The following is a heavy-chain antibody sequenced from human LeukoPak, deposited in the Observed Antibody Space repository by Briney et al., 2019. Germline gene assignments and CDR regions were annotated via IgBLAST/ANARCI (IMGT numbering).Heavy chain of an antibody. D-gene: IGHD2-2*01. CDR2: IYTSGST. J-gene: IGHJ4*02. CDR1: GGSISSYY. CDR3: ARDRVVYCSSTSCSYYFDY. Sequence: SETLSLTCTVSGGSISSYYWSWIRQPAGKGLEWIGRIYTSGSTNYNPSLKSRVTMSVDTSKNQFFLKLSSVTAADTAVYYCARDRVVYCSSTSCSYYFDYWGQGTLVTVSS. V-gene: IGHV4-4*07.